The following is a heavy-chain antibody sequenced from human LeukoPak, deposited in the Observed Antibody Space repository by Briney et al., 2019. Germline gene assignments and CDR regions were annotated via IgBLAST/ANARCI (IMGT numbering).Heavy chain of an antibody. Sequence: GGSLRLSCAASGFSFSSYWTTWVRQAPGKGLEWVANLKEDGSEKYYVDSVKGRFTISRDNAKNSLYLQMNTLRAEDTAVYYCARGEGLGTTNGGYYFAYWGQGSLVIVSS. V-gene: IGHV3-7*01. CDR1: GFSFSSYW. CDR2: LKEDGSEK. CDR3: ARGEGLGTTNGGYYFAY. D-gene: IGHD1-26*01. J-gene: IGHJ4*02.